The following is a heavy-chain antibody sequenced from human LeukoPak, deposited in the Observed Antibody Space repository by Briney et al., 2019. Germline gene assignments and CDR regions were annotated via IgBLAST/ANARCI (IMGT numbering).Heavy chain of an antibody. CDR2: ISDSAGTT. J-gene: IGHJ4*02. Sequence: GGSLRPSCAASGFTFSSYAMSWVRQAPGKGLEWVSAISDSAGTTYYADSVKGRFTISRDNSKNTLYLQMNSLRAEDTALYYCANSNGRLFDYWGQGTLVTVSS. V-gene: IGHV3-23*01. CDR1: GFTFSSYA. D-gene: IGHD1-1*01. CDR3: ANSNGRLFDY.